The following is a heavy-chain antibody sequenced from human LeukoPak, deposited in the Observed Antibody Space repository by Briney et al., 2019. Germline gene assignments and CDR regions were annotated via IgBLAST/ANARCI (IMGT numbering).Heavy chain of an antibody. J-gene: IGHJ4*02. V-gene: IGHV4-59*02. CDR3: ARGDFYYYRSRYFGFDN. CDR1: GDSVSNHY. CDR2: MYYSGRT. Sequence: SETLSLTCTVSGDSVSNHYWSWIRQLPGKGLEWIGYMYYSGRTDYHPSLKSRVTISVDASKNQFSLKLSSVTAADTAVYYCARGDFYYYRSRYFGFDNWGQGLLVTVSS. D-gene: IGHD3-16*01.